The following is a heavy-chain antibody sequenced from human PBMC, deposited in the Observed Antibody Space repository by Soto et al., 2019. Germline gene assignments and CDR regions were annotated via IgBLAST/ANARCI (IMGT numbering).Heavy chain of an antibody. J-gene: IGHJ3*02. CDR2: IKPDGSEK. CDR3: ARDYEFGFDM. D-gene: IGHD3-22*01. V-gene: IGHV3-7*01. CDR1: AFTLSSYW. Sequence: EVQLVESGGGLVQPGGSLRLSCEASAFTLSSYWMSWVLQAPGKGLELVANIKPDGSEKYYVDSVKGRFTISRDNTKNQLYLQMSTLRPGDAGIYYCARDYEFGFDMWGPGTLVNVSS.